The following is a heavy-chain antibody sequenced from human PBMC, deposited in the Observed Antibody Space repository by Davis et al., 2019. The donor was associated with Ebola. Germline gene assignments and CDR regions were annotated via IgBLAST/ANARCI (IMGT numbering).Heavy chain of an antibody. V-gene: IGHV2-5*02. Sequence: SGPTLVKPTQTLTLTCTFSGFSLSTSGVGVGWIRQPPGKALEWLALIYWDDDKRYSPSLKSRLTITKDTPKNQVVLTMTNMDPVDTATYYCAHRRRYYDILTGYYRYYFDYWGQGTLVTVSS. D-gene: IGHD3-9*01. J-gene: IGHJ4*02. CDR1: GFSLSTSGVG. CDR3: AHRRRYYDILTGYYRYYFDY. CDR2: IYWDDDK.